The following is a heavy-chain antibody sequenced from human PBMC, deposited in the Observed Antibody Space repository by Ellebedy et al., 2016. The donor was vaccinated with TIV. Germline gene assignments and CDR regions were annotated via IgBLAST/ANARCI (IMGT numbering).Heavy chain of an antibody. J-gene: IGHJ3*02. CDR2: ISGSGAST. CDR1: GFTFRSYA. D-gene: IGHD3-10*01. CDR3: APIATYYGYGAGSYFDGFDI. Sequence: PGGSLRLSCAASGFTFRSYAMSWVRQAPGKGLEWVSVISGSGASTYYAGSVKGRFTISRDNSKNMLYLQMNSLRAEDTDLYYCAPIATYYGYGAGSYFDGFDIWGQGTMVTVSS. V-gene: IGHV3-23*01.